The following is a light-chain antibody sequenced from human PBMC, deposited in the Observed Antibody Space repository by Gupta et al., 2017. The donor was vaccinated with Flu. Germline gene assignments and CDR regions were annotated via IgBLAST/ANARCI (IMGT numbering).Light chain of an antibody. Sequence: EIALTQSLATLSLSPGERVTLSCRSRQNINNFLAWYQQRPGQVPRPLISDASNRTTGIPARFSGSGSGTDFTLTINSLTPEDVAVYYCQQRSNWPLTFGRGTKVEIK. CDR2: DAS. CDR3: QQRSNWPLT. J-gene: IGKJ4*01. CDR1: QNINNF. V-gene: IGKV3-11*01.